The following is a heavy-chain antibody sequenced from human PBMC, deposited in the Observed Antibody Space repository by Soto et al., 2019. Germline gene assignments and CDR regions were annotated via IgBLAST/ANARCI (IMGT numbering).Heavy chain of an antibody. J-gene: IGHJ4*02. D-gene: IGHD2-15*01. V-gene: IGHV4-30-4*01. CDR3: ARVPWYCSGGSCYQPPTPSFDY. CDR1: GGSISSGDYY. Sequence: SETLSLTCTVSGGSISSGDYYWSWIRQPPGKGLEWIGYIYYSGSTYYNPSLKSRVTISVDTSKNQFSLKLSSVTAADTAVYYCARVPWYCSGGSCYQPPTPSFDYWGQGTLVTVSS. CDR2: IYYSGST.